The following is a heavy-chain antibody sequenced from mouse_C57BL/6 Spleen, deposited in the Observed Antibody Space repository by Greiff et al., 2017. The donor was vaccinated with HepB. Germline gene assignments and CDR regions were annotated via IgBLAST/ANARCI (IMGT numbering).Heavy chain of an antibody. Sequence: EVMLVESGGGLVKPGGSLKLSCAASGFTFSDYGMHWVRQAPEKGLEWVAYISSGSSTIYYADTVKGRFTISRDNAKNTLFLQMTSLRSEDTAMYYCARTRLGYAMDYWGQGTSVTVSS. J-gene: IGHJ4*01. CDR1: GFTFSDYG. D-gene: IGHD3-2*02. CDR3: ARTRLGYAMDY. V-gene: IGHV5-17*01. CDR2: ISSGSSTI.